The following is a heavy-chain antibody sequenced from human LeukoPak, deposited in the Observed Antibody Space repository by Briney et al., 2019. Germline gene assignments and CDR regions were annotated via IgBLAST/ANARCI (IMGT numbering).Heavy chain of an antibody. Sequence: GASVKVSCKASGYTFTSYYMHWVRQAPGQGLEWMGIINPSGGSTSYAQKIQGRVTMTRDTSTSAVYMELSSLTSEDTAVYYCARDLYERDSSGHYGGGFDYWGQGTLVAVSS. CDR3: ARDLYERDSSGHYGGGFDY. CDR1: GYTFTSYY. D-gene: IGHD3-22*01. V-gene: IGHV1-46*01. J-gene: IGHJ4*02. CDR2: INPSGGST.